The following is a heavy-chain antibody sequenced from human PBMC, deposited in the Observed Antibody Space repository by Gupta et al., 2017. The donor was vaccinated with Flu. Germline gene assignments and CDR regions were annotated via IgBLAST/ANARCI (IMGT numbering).Heavy chain of an antibody. CDR2: INSDGSST. D-gene: IGHD2-8*01. Sequence: PGKGLVWVSRINSDGSSTSYADSVKGRFTISRDNAKNTLYLQMNSLRAEDTAVYYCARDGPTYCTNGVCSSWIYYYYGMDVWGQGTTVTVSS. CDR3: ARDGPTYCTNGVCSSWIYYYYGMDV. V-gene: IGHV3-74*01. J-gene: IGHJ6*02.